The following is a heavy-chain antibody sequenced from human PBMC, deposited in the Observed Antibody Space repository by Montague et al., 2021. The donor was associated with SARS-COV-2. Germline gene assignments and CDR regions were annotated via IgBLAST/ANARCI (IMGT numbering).Heavy chain of an antibody. Sequence: SETLSLTCTVSGDSVSSSDHYWGWIRQPPGKGLEWLGIVYYSGYTYYXPSVKGRVTISIDASKNQFSLELNSLTATDTAIYHCARRRLREDYFDFWGQGTLLTVSS. CDR1: GDSVSSSDHY. D-gene: IGHD4-17*01. CDR2: VYYSGYT. CDR3: ARRRLREDYFDF. V-gene: IGHV4-39*01. J-gene: IGHJ4*02.